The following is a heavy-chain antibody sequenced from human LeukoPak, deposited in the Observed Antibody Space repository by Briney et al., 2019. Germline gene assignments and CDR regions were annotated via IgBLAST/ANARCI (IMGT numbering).Heavy chain of an antibody. J-gene: IGHJ1*01. D-gene: IGHD2-15*01. CDR3: ARDPYYCSGGSCYVAEYFQH. CDR2: IIPIFGTA. V-gene: IGHV1-69*01. CDR1: GGTFSSYA. Sequence: SVKVSCKASGGTFSSYAISWVRQAPGQGLEWMGGIIPIFGTANYAQKFQGRVTITADESTSTAYMELSSLRSEDMAVYYCARDPYYCSGGSCYVAEYFQHWGQGTLVTVSS.